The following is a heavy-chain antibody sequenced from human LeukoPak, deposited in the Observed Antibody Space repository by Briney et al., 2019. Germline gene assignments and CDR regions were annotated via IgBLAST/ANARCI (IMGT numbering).Heavy chain of an antibody. CDR1: GFTLSSYA. Sequence: PGGSLRLSCAASGFTLSSYAMSWVRQAPGKGLEWVSAISGSGGSTYYADSVKGRFTISRDNSKNTLYLQMNSLRAEDTAVYYCAKSSPSDYGSGSYYYFDYWGQGTLVTVSS. V-gene: IGHV3-23*01. CDR2: ISGSGGST. D-gene: IGHD3-10*01. CDR3: AKSSPSDYGSGSYYYFDY. J-gene: IGHJ4*02.